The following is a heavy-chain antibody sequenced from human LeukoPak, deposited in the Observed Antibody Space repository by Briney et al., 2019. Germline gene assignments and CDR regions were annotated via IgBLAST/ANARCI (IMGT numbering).Heavy chain of an antibody. CDR1: GGSFSGYY. Sequence: SETLSLTCAVYGGSFSGYYWGWIRQPPGKGLEWIGEINHSGSTNYNPSLKSRVTISVDTSKNQFSLKLSSVTAADTAVYYCARVHCSSTSCYRPRGYFDYWGQGTLVTVSS. D-gene: IGHD2-2*01. J-gene: IGHJ4*02. CDR3: ARVHCSSTSCYRPRGYFDY. CDR2: INHSGST. V-gene: IGHV4-34*01.